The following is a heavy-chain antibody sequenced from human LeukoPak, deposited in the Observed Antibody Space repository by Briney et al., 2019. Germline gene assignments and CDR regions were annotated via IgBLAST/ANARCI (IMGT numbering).Heavy chain of an antibody. CDR2: IYYSGRT. J-gene: IGHJ3*02. D-gene: IGHD5-12*01. CDR3: ARDLGYGADAFDI. CDR1: GGSISSSSYY. Sequence: SETLSLTCTVSGGSISSSSYYWGWIRQPPGKGLEWIGSIYYSGRTYYNPSLKSRVTITVDTSKNQFSLRLSSVTAADTAVYYCARDLGYGADAFDIWAKGQWSPSLQ. V-gene: IGHV4-39*07.